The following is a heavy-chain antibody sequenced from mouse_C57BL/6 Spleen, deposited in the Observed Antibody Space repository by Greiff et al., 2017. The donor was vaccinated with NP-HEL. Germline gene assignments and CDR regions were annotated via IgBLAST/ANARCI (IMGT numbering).Heavy chain of an antibody. Sequence: QVQLKESGAELVKPGASVKISCKASGYAFSSYWMNWVKQRPGKGLEWIGQIYPGDGDTNYNGKFKGKATLTADKSSSTAYMQLRSRTSEDSAVYFCARGGGDYFDYWGQGTTLTVSS. CDR2: IYPGDGDT. J-gene: IGHJ2*01. CDR3: ARGGGDYFDY. CDR1: GYAFSSYW. V-gene: IGHV1-80*01.